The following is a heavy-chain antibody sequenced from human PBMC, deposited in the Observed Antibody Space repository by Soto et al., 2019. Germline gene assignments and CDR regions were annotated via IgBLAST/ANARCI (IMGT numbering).Heavy chain of an antibody. CDR2: ISGSGGST. V-gene: IGHV3-23*01. Sequence: GGSLRLSCAASGFTFSSYAMSWVRQAPGKGLEWVSAISGSGGSTYYADSVKGRFTISRDNSKNTLYLQMNSLRAEDTAVYYCPNPRLDSKAYWGQGTLVTVSS. CDR3: PNPRLDSKAY. CDR1: GFTFSSYA. D-gene: IGHD4-4*01. J-gene: IGHJ4*02.